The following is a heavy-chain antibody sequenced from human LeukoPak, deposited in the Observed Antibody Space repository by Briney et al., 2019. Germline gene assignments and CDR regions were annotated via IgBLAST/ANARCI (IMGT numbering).Heavy chain of an antibody. J-gene: IGHJ4*02. CDR1: GFTFSSYA. CDR3: AKRHLNYYDSSGYRTYYFDY. D-gene: IGHD3-22*01. V-gene: IGHV3-23*01. CDR2: ISDSGTST. Sequence: GGSLRLSCAASGFTFSSYAMSWGRQAPGKGLEWVSSISDSGTSTFYADSVKGRFTISRDNSKNTLYLQMNSLRVEDTALYYCAKRHLNYYDSSGYRTYYFDYWGQGTLVTVSS.